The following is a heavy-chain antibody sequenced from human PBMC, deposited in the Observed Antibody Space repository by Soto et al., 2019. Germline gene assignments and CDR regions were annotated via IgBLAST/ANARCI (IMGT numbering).Heavy chain of an antibody. Sequence: PWWSLRLSCAASGFTFFRYEMNWFRQAPGKGLEWVSYISSSGSTIYYADSVKGRFTISRDNAKNSLYLQMNSLRAEDTAVYYCARDHKGGYYYYGMDVWGQGTTVTVSS. J-gene: IGHJ6*02. CDR3: ARDHKGGYYYYGMDV. CDR2: ISSSGSTI. CDR1: GFTFFRYE. V-gene: IGHV3-48*03.